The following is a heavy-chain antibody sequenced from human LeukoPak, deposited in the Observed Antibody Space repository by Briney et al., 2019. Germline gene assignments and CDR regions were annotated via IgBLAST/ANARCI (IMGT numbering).Heavy chain of an antibody. CDR1: GFTFSSYS. Sequence: GGSLRLSCAASGFTFSSYSMNGVREAPGGGLEWVSYISSSSSAIYYADSVKGRFTISRDNAKNSLYLQMNSLRPEDTAVYYCAKDRCSSTSCHDPDAFDIWGQGTMVTVSS. D-gene: IGHD2-2*01. J-gene: IGHJ3*02. CDR3: AKDRCSSTSCHDPDAFDI. CDR2: ISSSSSAI. V-gene: IGHV3-48*04.